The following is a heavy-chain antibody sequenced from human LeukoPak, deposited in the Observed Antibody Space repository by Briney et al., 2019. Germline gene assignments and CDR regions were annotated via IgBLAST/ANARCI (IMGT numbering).Heavy chain of an antibody. Sequence: SETLSLTCSASGGSISGNYWSWIRQPPGKGLEWIGYIYYSGDTNYNPSLKSRVTISVDTSKNQFSLKLNSVTAADTAVYYCARGGATHYYYFYGMDVWGQGTTVTVS. V-gene: IGHV4-59*01. CDR3: ARGGATHYYYFYGMDV. D-gene: IGHD1-26*01. CDR2: IYYSGDT. CDR1: GGSISGNY. J-gene: IGHJ6*02.